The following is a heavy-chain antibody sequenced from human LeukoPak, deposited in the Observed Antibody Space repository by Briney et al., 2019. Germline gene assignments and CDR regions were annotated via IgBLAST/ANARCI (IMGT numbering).Heavy chain of an antibody. D-gene: IGHD6-13*01. CDR3: IPPAAGLRRTISTEYFQH. CDR1: ELTFSSYE. J-gene: IGHJ1*01. V-gene: IGHV3-48*03. Sequence: GGSLILSCAAAELTFSSYEMYWVRQAPGKGLEWVSYISGSGETIYYADSVKGRFTISRDNANKSLYLRMSSLRVEGTAIYYCIPPAAGLRRTISTEYFQHWGQGALVTVSS. CDR2: ISGSGETI.